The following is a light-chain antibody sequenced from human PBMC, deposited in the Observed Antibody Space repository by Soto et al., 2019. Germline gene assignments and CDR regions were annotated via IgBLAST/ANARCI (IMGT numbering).Light chain of an antibody. CDR2: DAS. CDR3: QQYGSSYT. V-gene: IGKV3-20*01. J-gene: IGKJ2*01. CDR1: QSLVNTY. Sequence: EVVLTQSPGSLSLSPGDRATLSCRASQSLVNTYVAWYQQKAGQAPRLLIFDASTRATGIPDRFSGSGSGTDFTLSISRLEPEDFAVYYCQQYGSSYTFGQGTKLEIK.